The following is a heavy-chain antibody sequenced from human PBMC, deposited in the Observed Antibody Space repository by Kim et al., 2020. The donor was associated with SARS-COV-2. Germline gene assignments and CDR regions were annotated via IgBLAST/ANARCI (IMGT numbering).Heavy chain of an antibody. CDR3: ARGKAVNWGSKNAFDI. Sequence: PSLKSRVAMSVDMSKNQFSLKLTSVTAADTAVYYCARGKAVNWGSKNAFDIWGQGTVVTVSS. V-gene: IGHV4-34*01. J-gene: IGHJ3*02. D-gene: IGHD7-27*01.